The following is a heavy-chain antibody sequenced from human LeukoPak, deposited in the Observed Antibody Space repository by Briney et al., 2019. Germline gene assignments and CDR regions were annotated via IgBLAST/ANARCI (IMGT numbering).Heavy chain of an antibody. D-gene: IGHD6-6*01. CDR3: AREGLRSIAARRGTRDYMDV. Sequence: ASVKVSCKASGYTFNTYGVGWVRQAPGQGLEWMGWTSVYNGDTHYIQKLQGRVTMTTDTSTSTVYMEVRSLRSDDTAVYYCAREGLRSIAARRGTRDYMDVWGKGTTVIVSS. J-gene: IGHJ6*03. CDR1: GYTFNTYG. V-gene: IGHV1-18*01. CDR2: TSVYNGDT.